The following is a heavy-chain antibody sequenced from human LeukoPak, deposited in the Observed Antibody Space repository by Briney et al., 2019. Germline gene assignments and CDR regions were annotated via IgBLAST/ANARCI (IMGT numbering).Heavy chain of an antibody. J-gene: IGHJ4*02. D-gene: IGHD2-15*01. V-gene: IGHV3-23*01. CDR2: ISGSGGST. CDR3: AKVTRDCSGGSCYSSIDY. CDR1: GFTFSSYA. Sequence: GGSLRLSCAASGFTFSSYAMSWGRQAPGKGLEWVSAISGSGGSTYYADSVKGRFTISRDNSKNTLYLQMNSLRAEDTAVYYCAKVTRDCSGGSCYSSIDYWGQGTLVTVSS.